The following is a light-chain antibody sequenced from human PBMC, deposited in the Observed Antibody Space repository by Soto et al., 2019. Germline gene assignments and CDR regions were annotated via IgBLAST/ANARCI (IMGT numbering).Light chain of an antibody. CDR2: DVS. CDR3: SSYTSSSIL. Sequence: QSALTQPASVSGSPGQSITISCTGTSSDVGGYNYVSWYQQHPGKAPKLMIYDVSNRPSGVSNRFSGSKSGNTASLTISGLQAEDEDDYYCSSYTSSSILFGGGTKLTVL. J-gene: IGLJ2*01. V-gene: IGLV2-14*01. CDR1: SSDVGGYNY.